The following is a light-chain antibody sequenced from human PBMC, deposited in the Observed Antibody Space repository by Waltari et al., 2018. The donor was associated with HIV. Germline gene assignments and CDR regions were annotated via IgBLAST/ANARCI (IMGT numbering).Light chain of an antibody. V-gene: IGKV3-11*01. CDR1: QSINRY. CDR3: QQRSNWPLT. CDR2: DAS. Sequence: EIVLTQSPATLSLSPGERATLTCRASQSINRYLAWYQQTPGQAPRLLIYDASNRATGIPARFSGSGSGTDFTLTISSLEAEDFAVYYCQQRSNWPLTFGGGTKVEIK. J-gene: IGKJ4*01.